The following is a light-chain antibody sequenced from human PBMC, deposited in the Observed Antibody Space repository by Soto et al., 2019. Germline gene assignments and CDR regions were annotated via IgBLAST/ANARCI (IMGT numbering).Light chain of an antibody. V-gene: IGKV1-5*01. CDR2: DAY. J-gene: IGKJ1*01. Sequence: DIQMTQSPSTLSAPVGDRVTITCRASQSISSWLAWYQQKPGKAPKLLIYDAYSLESGVQSRFSGSGSGTEFTLTIRSLQPEDFATYYCQQSYRNPRTFGLGTKVDIK. CDR1: QSISSW. CDR3: QQSYRNPRT.